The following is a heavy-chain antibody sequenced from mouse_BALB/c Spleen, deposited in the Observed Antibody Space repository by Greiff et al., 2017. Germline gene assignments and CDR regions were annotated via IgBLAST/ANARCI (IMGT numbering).Heavy chain of an antibody. CDR2: IWGGGST. CDR3: ARQSRYRYDVTYFDY. J-gene: IGHJ2*01. D-gene: IGHD2-14*01. CDR1: GFSLTDYG. V-gene: IGHV2-6-5*01. Sequence: VQVVESGPGLVAPSQSLSITCTVSGFSLTDYGVSWIRQPPGKGLEWLGVIWGGGSTYYNSALKSRLSISKDNSKSQVFLKMNSLQTDDTAMYYCARQSRYRYDVTYFDYWGQGTTLTVSS.